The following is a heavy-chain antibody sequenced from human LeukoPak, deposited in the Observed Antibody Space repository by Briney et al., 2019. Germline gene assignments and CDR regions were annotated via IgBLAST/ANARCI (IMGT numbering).Heavy chain of an antibody. CDR3: ARGRSSSPIYYYGMDV. CDR1: GFTFSDYY. CDR2: ISSSGTTI. J-gene: IGHJ6*02. V-gene: IGHV3-11*01. D-gene: IGHD6-13*01. Sequence: AGGSLRLSCAASGFTFSDYYMSWIRLAPGKGLEWVSYISSSGTTIYYADSVKGRFTISRDNAKNSLYLQMNSLRAEDTAVYYCARGRSSSPIYYYGMDVWGQGTTVTVSS.